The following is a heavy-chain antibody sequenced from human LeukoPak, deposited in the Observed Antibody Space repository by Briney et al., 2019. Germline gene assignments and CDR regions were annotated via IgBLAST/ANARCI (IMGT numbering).Heavy chain of an antibody. V-gene: IGHV4-38-2*01. J-gene: IGHJ2*01. CDR2: IYHSGST. Sequence: PSETLSLTCAVSGYSISSGYYWGWIRQPPGKGLEWIGSIYHSGSTYYNPSLKSRVTISVDTSKNQFSLKLSSVTAADTAVYYCARLCSSTSCYPNWYFDLWGRGTLVTVSS. CDR3: ARLCSSTSCYPNWYFDL. D-gene: IGHD2-2*01. CDR1: GYSISSGYY.